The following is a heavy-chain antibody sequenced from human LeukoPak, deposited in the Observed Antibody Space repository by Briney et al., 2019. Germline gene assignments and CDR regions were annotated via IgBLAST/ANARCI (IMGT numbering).Heavy chain of an antibody. D-gene: IGHD3-22*01. J-gene: IGHJ3*02. CDR1: GGSISSYY. CDR3: ARVYYYDSSGYRKHDDAFDI. CDR2: IYYSGST. V-gene: IGHV4-59*01. Sequence: SETLSLTCTVSGGSISSYYWSWIRQPPGKGLEWIGYIYYSGSTNYNPSLKSRVTISVDTSRNQFSLKLSSVTAADTAVYYCARVYYYDSSGYRKHDDAFDIWGQGTMVTVSS.